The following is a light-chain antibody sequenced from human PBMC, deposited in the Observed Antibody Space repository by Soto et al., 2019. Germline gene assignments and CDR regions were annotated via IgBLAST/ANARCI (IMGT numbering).Light chain of an antibody. CDR1: QGIGTW. J-gene: IGKJ1*01. V-gene: IGKV1-5*01. CDR2: DAS. Sequence: AFVGDKVTIPCRASQGIGTWLAWYQRKPGKTPNLLIYDASSLHSGVPSRFSGYGSGTDFTLTISSLQPDDFATYYCQQYNSYSFGQGTKVDIK. CDR3: QQYNSYS.